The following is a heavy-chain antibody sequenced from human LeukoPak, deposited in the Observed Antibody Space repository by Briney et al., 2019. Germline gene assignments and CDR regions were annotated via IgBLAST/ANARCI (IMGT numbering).Heavy chain of an antibody. CDR2: IRSKAYGGTT. CDR1: GFTFGDYA. D-gene: IGHD3-10*02. V-gene: IGHV3-49*03. CDR3: ARNPRPVFGELDYYYYYYMDV. Sequence: GGSLRLSCTASGFTFGDYAMSWFRQAPGKGLEGVGFIRSKAYGGTTEYAASVKGRFTISRDDSKSIAYMQMNSLRAEDTAVYYCARNPRPVFGELDYYYYYYMDVWGKGTTVTISS. J-gene: IGHJ6*03.